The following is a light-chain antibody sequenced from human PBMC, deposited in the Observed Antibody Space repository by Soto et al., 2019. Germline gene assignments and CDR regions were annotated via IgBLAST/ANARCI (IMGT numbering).Light chain of an antibody. V-gene: IGKV1-5*03. CDR2: KAS. Sequence: DIQMTQSPSTLSASVGDRVTITCRASQSISNWLAWYQQKPGKAPKLLIYKASSLKSGVPSRFSGSGSGTEFTLTISSLQPDDFATYYCQQYSTYFRTFGQGTKVEIK. J-gene: IGKJ1*01. CDR3: QQYSTYFRT. CDR1: QSISNW.